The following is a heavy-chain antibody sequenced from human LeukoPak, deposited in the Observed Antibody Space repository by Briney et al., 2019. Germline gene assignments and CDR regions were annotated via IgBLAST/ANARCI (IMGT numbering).Heavy chain of an antibody. CDR1: GGTFSSYA. D-gene: IGHD2-2*01. CDR3: ASNSDIVVVPAAEGMDV. Sequence: SVKVSCKASGGTFSSYAISWVRQAPGQGLEWMGGIIPIFGTANYAQKFQGRVTITTDESTSTAYMELSSLRSEDTAVYYCASNSDIVVVPAAEGMDVWGQGTTVTVSS. J-gene: IGHJ6*02. V-gene: IGHV1-69*05. CDR2: IIPIFGTA.